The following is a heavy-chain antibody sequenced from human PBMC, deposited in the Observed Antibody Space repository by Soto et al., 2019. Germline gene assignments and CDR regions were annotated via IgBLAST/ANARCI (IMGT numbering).Heavy chain of an antibody. CDR1: GGTFSNDI. D-gene: IGHD5-12*01. CDR3: ARDSPIGSTFSGYEAIDY. Sequence: QVQLVQSGAEVKKPGSSVKVSCKTSGGTFSNDIFTWVRQAPGQGLEWMGRIIPLLDITNYAQKFQGRVTITADKSTSTAYMELNSLRSEDTVVYYCARDSPIGSTFSGYEAIDYWGQGTLVTVSS. J-gene: IGHJ4*02. V-gene: IGHV1-69*08. CDR2: IIPLLDIT.